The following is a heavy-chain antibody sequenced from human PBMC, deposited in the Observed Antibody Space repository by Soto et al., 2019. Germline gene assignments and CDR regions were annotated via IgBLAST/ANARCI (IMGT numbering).Heavy chain of an antibody. CDR1: GFTFSSYG. D-gene: IGHD6-19*01. Sequence: GGSLRLSCAAAGFTFSSYGMHWVRQAPGKGLEWVAVISYDGSNKYYADSVKGRFTISRDNSKNTLYLQMNSLRAEDTAVYYCAKDGIAVAGTSYFDYWGQGTLVTVSS. J-gene: IGHJ4*02. V-gene: IGHV3-30*18. CDR2: ISYDGSNK. CDR3: AKDGIAVAGTSYFDY.